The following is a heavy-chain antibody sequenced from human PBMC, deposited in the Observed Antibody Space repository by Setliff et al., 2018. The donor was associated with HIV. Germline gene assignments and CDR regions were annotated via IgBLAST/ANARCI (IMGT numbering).Heavy chain of an antibody. CDR1: GYTFTGYY. D-gene: IGHD3-22*01. CDR3: VREYYDSSGYRSNDY. V-gene: IGHV1-2*02. CDR2: INPNSGGT. J-gene: IGHJ4*02. Sequence: ASVKVSCKTSGYTFTGYYMHWVRQAPGQGLEWMGWINPNSGGTKYAQKFQGRVTMTRDTSISTAYMEPSRLRSDDTAVYYCVREYYDSSGYRSNDYWGQGTLVTVSS.